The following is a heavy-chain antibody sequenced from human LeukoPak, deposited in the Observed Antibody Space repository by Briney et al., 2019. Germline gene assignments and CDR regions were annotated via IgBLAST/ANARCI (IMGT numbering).Heavy chain of an antibody. J-gene: IGHJ4*02. CDR3: AREEGTPYFDY. CDR2: ISSSGSTI. D-gene: IGHD3-10*01. Sequence: PGGSLRLSCAASGFNVRTNYMSWVRQAPGKGLEWVSYISSSGSTIYYADSVKGRFTISRDNAKNSLYLQMSSLRAEDTAVYYCAREEGTPYFDYWGQGTLVTVSS. CDR1: GFNVRTNY. V-gene: IGHV3-11*04.